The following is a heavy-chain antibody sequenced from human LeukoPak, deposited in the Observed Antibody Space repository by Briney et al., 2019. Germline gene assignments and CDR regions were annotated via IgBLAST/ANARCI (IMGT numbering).Heavy chain of an antibody. J-gene: IGHJ6*04. Sequence: PGGSLRLSCAASGFTFSGYYMSWIRQAPGKGLEWVSYISSSGSTIYYADSVKGRFTISRDNAKNSLYLQMNSLRAEDTAVYYCATDRRYDFWSKPHGDVWGKGATVTVSS. CDR2: ISSSGSTI. V-gene: IGHV3-11*04. CDR1: GFTFSGYY. D-gene: IGHD3-3*01. CDR3: ATDRRYDFWSKPHGDV.